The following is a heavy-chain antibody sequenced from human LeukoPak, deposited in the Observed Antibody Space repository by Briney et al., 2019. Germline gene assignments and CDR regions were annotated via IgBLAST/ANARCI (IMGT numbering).Heavy chain of an antibody. V-gene: IGHV1-46*01. CDR3: ARASERYCSSTSCYPQYNWFDP. J-gene: IGHJ5*02. Sequence: GPVKVSCKASGYTFTWYYMHWVRQAPGQGPEWMGVINPSGGSTSYAQKFQGRVTMTRDTSTTTFYMELSSLRSEDTAVYYCARASERYCSSTSCYPQYNWFDPWGQGTLVTVSS. CDR2: INPSGGST. CDR1: GYTFTWYY. D-gene: IGHD2-2*01.